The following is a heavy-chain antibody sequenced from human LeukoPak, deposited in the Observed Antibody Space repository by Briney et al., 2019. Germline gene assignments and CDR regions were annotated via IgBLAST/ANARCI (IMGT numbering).Heavy chain of an antibody. CDR2: ISAYNGNT. D-gene: IGHD3-22*01. J-gene: IGHJ6*03. V-gene: IGHV1-18*01. CDR1: GYTFTSYG. CDR3: ARDSSGYWRFYYYYYMDV. Sequence: ASVKVSCKASGYTFTSYGISWVRQAPGQGLEWMGWISAYNGNTNYAQKLQGRVTMTTDTSTSTAYMELRSLRSDDTAVYYCARDSSGYWRFYYYYYMDVWGKGTTVTISS.